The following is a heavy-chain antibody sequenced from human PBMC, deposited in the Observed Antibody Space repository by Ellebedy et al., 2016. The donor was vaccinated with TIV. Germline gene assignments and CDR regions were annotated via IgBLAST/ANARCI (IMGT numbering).Heavy chain of an antibody. D-gene: IGHD3-10*01. CDR2: IYNGDT. J-gene: IGHJ4*02. CDR1: GGSISTYY. Sequence: SETLSLTXTVSGGSISTYYWSWFRQPAGKALEWIGRIYNGDTSYNPSVRSRVTMSVDTSKNQFTLSLNSVTAADTSVYYCARYGFGSGFFDYWGQGTLVTVSS. CDR3: ARYGFGSGFFDY. V-gene: IGHV4-4*07.